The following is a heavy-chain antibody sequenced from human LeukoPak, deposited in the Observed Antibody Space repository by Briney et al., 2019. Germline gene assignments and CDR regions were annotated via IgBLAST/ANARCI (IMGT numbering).Heavy chain of an antibody. CDR3: ARHGGRVGLFDP. J-gene: IGHJ5*02. CDR2: IYYSGST. D-gene: IGHD1-26*01. CDR1: GGSISSGGYY. V-gene: IGHV4-31*03. Sequence: PSETLSLTCTVSGGSISSGGYYWSWIRQHPGKGLEWIGYIYYSGSTYYNPSLKSRVTISVDTSKNQFSLKLSSVTAADTAVYYCARHGGRVGLFDPWGQGTLVTVSS.